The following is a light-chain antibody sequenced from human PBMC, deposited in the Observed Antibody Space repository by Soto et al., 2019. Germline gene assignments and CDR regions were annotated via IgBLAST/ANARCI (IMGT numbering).Light chain of an antibody. CDR2: EVS. CDR1: SSHVWTYNL. J-gene: IGLJ1*01. V-gene: IGLV2-14*02. CDR3: SSYTSSSTLV. Sequence: QSVLTQPASVSGSPGQSITISCTGTSSHVWTYNLVSWYQQYSGKAPKLMIYEVSKRPSGVSNRFSGSKSGNTASLTISGLQAEDEADYYCSSYTSSSTLVFGTGTKVTVL.